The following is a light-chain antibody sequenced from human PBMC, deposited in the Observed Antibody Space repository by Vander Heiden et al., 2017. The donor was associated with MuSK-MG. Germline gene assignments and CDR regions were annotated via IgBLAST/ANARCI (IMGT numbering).Light chain of an antibody. CDR1: QSVSSY. Sequence: IVLTQSPATLSLSPGERATLPCRASQSVSSYLAWYQQKPGQAPRLLIYDASNRATGIPARFSGSGSGTDFTLTISSLEPEDFAVYYCQQRSNRRTFGQGTKLEIK. CDR3: QQRSNRRT. V-gene: IGKV3-11*01. J-gene: IGKJ2*01. CDR2: DAS.